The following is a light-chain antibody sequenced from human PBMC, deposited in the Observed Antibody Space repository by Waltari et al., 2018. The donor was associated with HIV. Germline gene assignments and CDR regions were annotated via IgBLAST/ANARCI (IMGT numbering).Light chain of an antibody. CDR3: SSYIGSNNLDI. J-gene: IGLJ2*01. CDR1: TSDVGGYNY. CDR2: EVT. V-gene: IGLV2-8*01. Sequence: QSALTQPPSASGSPGQSVTISCTGTTSDVGGYNYVSWYQQHPGKAPKLMIYEVTKRPSGVPDRFSGSKSGNTASLTVSGLQAEDEADYYCSSYIGSNNLDIFGGGTKLTVL.